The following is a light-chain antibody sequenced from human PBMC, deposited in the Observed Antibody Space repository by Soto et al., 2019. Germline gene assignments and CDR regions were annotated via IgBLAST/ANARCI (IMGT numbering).Light chain of an antibody. Sequence: QSVLTQPPSVSGAPGQRVTISCTGSSSNIGAGYDVHWYQQLPGTAPKLLIYGNSNRPSGVPDRFSGSKSGTSASLAITGLQGEDGAEYYRPSYDRSLSGSVFGGGTQLTVL. CDR2: GNS. CDR3: PSYDRSLSGSV. V-gene: IGLV1-40*01. J-gene: IGLJ7*01. CDR1: SSNIGAGYD.